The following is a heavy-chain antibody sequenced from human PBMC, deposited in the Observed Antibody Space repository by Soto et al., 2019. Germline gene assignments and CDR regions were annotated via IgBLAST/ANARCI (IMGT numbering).Heavy chain of an antibody. J-gene: IGHJ4*02. Sequence: DVQLLESGGSLVQPGGSLRLSCAASGFTFNAYSFSWVRQPPGRGLEWVSAISTTGGSTYYADSVKGRFTISRDNSPNTLYLQMNGLRAEDTAVYYCARPDGATYSFRHWGQGALVTVSS. CDR2: ISTTGGST. D-gene: IGHD5-18*01. V-gene: IGHV3-23*01. CDR1: GFTFNAYS. CDR3: ARPDGATYSFRH.